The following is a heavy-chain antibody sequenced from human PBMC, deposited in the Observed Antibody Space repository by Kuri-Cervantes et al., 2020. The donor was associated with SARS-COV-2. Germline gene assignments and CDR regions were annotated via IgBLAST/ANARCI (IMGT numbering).Heavy chain of an antibody. CDR2: ISSSGSTI. J-gene: IGHJ4*02. CDR3: ARTRGDFDY. Sequence: GESLKISCAGSGFTFSSYAMNWVRQAPGKGLEWVSYISSSGSTIYYADSVKGRFTISRDNAKNSLYLQMNSLRAEDTAVYYCARTRGDFDYWGQGTLVTVSS. V-gene: IGHV3-48*03. CDR1: GFTFSSYA.